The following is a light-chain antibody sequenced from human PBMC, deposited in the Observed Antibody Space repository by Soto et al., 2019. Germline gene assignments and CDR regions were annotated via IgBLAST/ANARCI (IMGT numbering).Light chain of an antibody. J-gene: IGLJ2*01. CDR2: EVS. V-gene: IGLV2-14*01. Sequence: QSALTQPASVSGSPGQSITISCTGTSSDVGGYNYVSWYQQHAGKAPKLMIYEVSNRPSGVSNRFSGSKSGNTASLTISGLQAEDEADDYCSSYTSSSTVVFGGGTKLTVL. CDR1: SSDVGGYNY. CDR3: SSYTSSSTVV.